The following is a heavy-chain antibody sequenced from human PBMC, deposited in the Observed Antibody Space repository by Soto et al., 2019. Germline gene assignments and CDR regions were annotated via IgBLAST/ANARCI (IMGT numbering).Heavy chain of an antibody. V-gene: IGHV4-39*01. D-gene: IGHD2-2*02. J-gene: IGHJ5*02. CDR2: IYYSGST. Sequence: SETLSLTCTVSGGSISSSSYYWGWIRQPPGKGLEWIGSIYYSGSTYYNPSLKSRVTISVDTSKNQFSLKLSSVTAADTAVYYCARRGYCSSTSCYTVFWGWFDPWGQGTLVTVSS. CDR1: GGSISSSSYY. CDR3: ARRGYCSSTSCYTVFWGWFDP.